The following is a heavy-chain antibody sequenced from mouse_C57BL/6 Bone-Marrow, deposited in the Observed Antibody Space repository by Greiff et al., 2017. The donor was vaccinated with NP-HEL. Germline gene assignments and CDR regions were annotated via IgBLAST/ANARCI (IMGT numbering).Heavy chain of an antibody. V-gene: IGHV14-4*01. D-gene: IGHD1-1*01. CDR2: IDPETGDT. J-gene: IGHJ4*01. CDR3: TTGGSSPYAMDY. Sequence: EVKLQQSGAELVRPGASVKLSCTVSGFNIKDDYMHWVKQRPEQGLEWIGWIDPETGDTEYASKFQGKATITADTSSNTAYLQLSSLTSEDTAVYYCTTGGSSPYAMDYWGQGTSVTVSS. CDR1: GFNIKDDY.